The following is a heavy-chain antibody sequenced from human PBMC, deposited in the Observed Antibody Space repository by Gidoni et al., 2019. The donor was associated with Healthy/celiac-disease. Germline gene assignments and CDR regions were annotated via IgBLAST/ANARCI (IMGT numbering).Heavy chain of an antibody. J-gene: IGHJ6*02. CDR1: VGTFSSYA. CDR2: IIPIFGTA. Sequence: QVQLVQSGAEVKKPGSSVKVSCKASVGTFSSYAIRWVRQAPGQGLEWMGGIIPIFGTANYAQKFQGRGTITADESTSTAYMELSSLRSEDTAVYYCATYDFWSGYTYYYYYYGMDVWGQGTTVTVSS. CDR3: ATYDFWSGYTYYYYYYGMDV. V-gene: IGHV1-69*01. D-gene: IGHD3-3*01.